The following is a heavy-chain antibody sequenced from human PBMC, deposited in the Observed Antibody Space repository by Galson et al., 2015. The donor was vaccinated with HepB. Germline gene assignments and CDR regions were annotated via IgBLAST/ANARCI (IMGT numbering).Heavy chain of an antibody. D-gene: IGHD4-17*01. CDR2: IWYDGSFK. Sequence: SLRLSCAASGFTFSSYGMHWVRQAPGKGLEWVAVIWYDGSFKYFADSVKGRFTISRDNSKNTLSLQVNSLRPEDTAVYYCARDDYDDNAIMLDYWGQGIQVTVSS. J-gene: IGHJ4*02. CDR1: GFTFSSYG. V-gene: IGHV3-33*01. CDR3: ARDDYDDNAIMLDY.